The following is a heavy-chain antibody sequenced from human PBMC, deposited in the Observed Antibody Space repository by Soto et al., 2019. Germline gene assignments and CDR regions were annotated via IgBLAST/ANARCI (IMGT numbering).Heavy chain of an antibody. CDR2: IYYSGST. Sequence: SETLSLTCTVSGGSISSYYWSWIRQPSGKGLEWIGYIYYSGSTNYNPPLKSRVTISVDTSKNQFSLKLSSVTAADTAVYYCARGTYYYDSSGYYFDYWGQGTLVTVSS. D-gene: IGHD3-22*01. V-gene: IGHV4-59*01. CDR1: GGSISSYY. CDR3: ARGTYYYDSSGYYFDY. J-gene: IGHJ4*02.